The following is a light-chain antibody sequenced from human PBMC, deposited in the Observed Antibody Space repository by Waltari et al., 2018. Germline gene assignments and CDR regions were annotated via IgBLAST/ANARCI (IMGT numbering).Light chain of an antibody. CDR2: SAS. Sequence: VILTQSPATLSLSPGERATLSCRASQSVSSYLAWYQQKPGQAPRLLIHSASSRATGIPDRFSGSGSGTEFTLTISSLEPEDVGVYHCYQHSSGYSFGQETKVEIK. J-gene: IGKJ2*03. CDR1: QSVSSY. V-gene: IGKV3-11*01. CDR3: YQHSSGYS.